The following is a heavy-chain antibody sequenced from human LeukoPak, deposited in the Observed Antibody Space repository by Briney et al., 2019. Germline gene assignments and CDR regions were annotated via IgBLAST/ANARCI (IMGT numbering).Heavy chain of an antibody. J-gene: IGHJ3*02. D-gene: IGHD3-10*01. CDR2: IYYSGST. CDR1: GGSISSSSYY. V-gene: IGHV4-39*07. Sequence: SETLSLTCTVSGGSISSSSYYWGWIRQPPGKGLEWIGSIYYSGSTYYNPSLKSRVTISVDTSKNQFSLKLSSVTAADTAVYYCAREFWRGRLRGGKKDAFDIWGQGTMVTVSS. CDR3: AREFWRGRLRGGKKDAFDI.